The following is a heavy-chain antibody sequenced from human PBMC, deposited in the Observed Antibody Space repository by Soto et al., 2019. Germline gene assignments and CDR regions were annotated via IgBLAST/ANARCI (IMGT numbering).Heavy chain of an antibody. D-gene: IGHD5-12*01. Sequence: SGPTLVNPTQTLTLTCTFSGFSFTTAGVAVGWIRQTPGGALEWLTLIYYNDDRRFSPSLKTRLTITGDTSKNQVVLSLTNVDPRDTATYFCAHSDGGYEIIHFDSWGREIRFTVSS. CDR3: AHSDGGYEIIHFDS. CDR2: IYYNDDR. J-gene: IGHJ5*01. CDR1: GFSFTTAGVA. V-gene: IGHV2-5*01.